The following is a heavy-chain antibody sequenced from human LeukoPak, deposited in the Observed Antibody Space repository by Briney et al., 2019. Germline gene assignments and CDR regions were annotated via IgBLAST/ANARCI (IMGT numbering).Heavy chain of an antibody. CDR2: IWYDGSNK. V-gene: IGHV3-33*01. Sequence: GGSLRLSCAASGFTFSSYGMHWVRQAPGKGLEWVAVIWYDGSNKYYADSVKGRFTISRDNSKNTLYLQMNSLRAEDTAVYYCARDPRVGGYYYYYGMDVWGQGTTVTVSS. CDR3: ARDPRVGGYYYYYGMDV. D-gene: IGHD3-16*01. CDR1: GFTFSSYG. J-gene: IGHJ6*02.